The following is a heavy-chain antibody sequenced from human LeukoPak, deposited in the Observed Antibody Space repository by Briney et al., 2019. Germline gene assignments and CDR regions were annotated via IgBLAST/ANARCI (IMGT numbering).Heavy chain of an antibody. D-gene: IGHD3-22*01. J-gene: IGHJ4*02. CDR1: GFTFSSYW. V-gene: IGHV3-7*03. CDR2: IKQDGSEK. Sequence: PGGSLRLSCAASGFTFSSYWMSWVRQAPGKGLEWVANIKQDGSEKYYVDSVKGRFTISRDNAKNSLYLQMNSLRAEDTALYYCAKAGGVDYYDSSGYELWGQGTLVTVSS. CDR3: AKAGGVDYYDSSGYEL.